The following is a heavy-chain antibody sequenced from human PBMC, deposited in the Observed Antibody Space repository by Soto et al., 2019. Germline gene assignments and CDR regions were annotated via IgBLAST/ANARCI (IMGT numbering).Heavy chain of an antibody. D-gene: IGHD6-19*01. Sequence: EVQLLESAGGLVQPGGSLSLSCAASGFTFSSYAMRWVRQAPGKGLEWVSAISGSGGNTYYADFVKGRFTISRDNSKNTLFLQLNSLRAEDTAVYYCAKCAGSGWYPDYWGQGTLVTVSS. J-gene: IGHJ4*02. V-gene: IGHV3-23*01. CDR1: GFTFSSYA. CDR3: AKCAGSGWYPDY. CDR2: ISGSGGNT.